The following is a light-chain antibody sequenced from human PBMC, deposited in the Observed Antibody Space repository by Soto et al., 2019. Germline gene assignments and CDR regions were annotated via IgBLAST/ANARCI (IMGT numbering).Light chain of an antibody. J-gene: IGKJ2*01. CDR1: QSVSRN. CDR3: QQYEDWTYT. Sequence: EIVMTQSPATLSVSPGERATLSCRASQSVSRNLAWYQQKPGQAPRLLIYDASTRATGIPARFSGSGSGAEFTLSISSLQAVDFAVYYCQQYEDWTYTFVQVT. CDR2: DAS. V-gene: IGKV3-15*01.